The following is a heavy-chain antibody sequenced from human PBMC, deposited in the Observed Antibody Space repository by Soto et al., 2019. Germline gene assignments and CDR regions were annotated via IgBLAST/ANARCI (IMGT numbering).Heavy chain of an antibody. Sequence: ASVKVSCKASGYAFGDYDISWVRQAPGQGLEWMGWMNPNSANTGYAQKFQGRVSMTRDMSISTAYMELSRLRPEDTAIYYCARMATYRTLNWFDPWGQGALVTVSS. CDR3: ARMATYRTLNWFDP. V-gene: IGHV1-8*01. CDR2: MNPNSANT. J-gene: IGHJ5*02. CDR1: GYAFGDYD. D-gene: IGHD5-12*01.